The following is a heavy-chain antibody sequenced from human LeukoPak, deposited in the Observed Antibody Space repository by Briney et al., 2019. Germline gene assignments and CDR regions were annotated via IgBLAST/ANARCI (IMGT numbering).Heavy chain of an antibody. D-gene: IGHD6-13*01. J-gene: IGHJ5*02. CDR3: AREGQLVSGLDP. CDR2: ISWNSGSI. CDR1: GFTFDDYA. Sequence: GGSLRLSCAASGFTFDDYAMHWVRQAPGKGLEWVSGISWNSGSIGYADSVKGRFTISRDNAKNSLYLQMNSLRAEDTAVYYCAREGQLVSGLDPWGQGTLVTVSS. V-gene: IGHV3-9*01.